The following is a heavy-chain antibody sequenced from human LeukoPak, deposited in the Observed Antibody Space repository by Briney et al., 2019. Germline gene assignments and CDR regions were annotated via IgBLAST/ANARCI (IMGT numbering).Heavy chain of an antibody. J-gene: IGHJ3*02. CDR2: IYTSGST. V-gene: IGHV4-61*02. D-gene: IGHD3-3*01. CDR3: ARGLFWSGYHDAFDI. CDR1: GGSISSGSYY. Sequence: SQTLSLTCTVSGGSISSGSYYWSWIRQPAGKGLEWIGRIYTSGSTNYNPSLKSRVTISVDTSKNQFSLKLSSVTAADTAVYYCARGLFWSGYHDAFDIWGQGTMVTVSS.